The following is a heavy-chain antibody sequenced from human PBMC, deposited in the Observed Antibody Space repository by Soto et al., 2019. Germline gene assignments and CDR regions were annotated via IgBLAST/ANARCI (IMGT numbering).Heavy chain of an antibody. CDR2: IIPIFGTA. D-gene: IGHD3-22*01. CDR1: GGTFSSYA. J-gene: IGHJ2*01. CDR3: ARDRPYPYDSSGYYYFWYFDL. V-gene: IGHV1-69*13. Sequence: SVKVSCKASGGTFSSYAISWVRQAPGQGLEWMGGIIPIFGTANYAQKFQGRVTITADESTSTANMELSSLRSEDTAVYYCARDRPYPYDSSGYYYFWYFDLWGRGTLVTVSS.